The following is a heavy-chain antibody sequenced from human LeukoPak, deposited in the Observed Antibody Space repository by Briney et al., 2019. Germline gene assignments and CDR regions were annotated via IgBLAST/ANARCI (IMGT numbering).Heavy chain of an antibody. CDR2: IYPGDSDT. J-gene: IGHJ6*03. D-gene: IGHD1-7*01. CDR3: ARRGLELRGDYDYYTDV. CDR1: GYSFTSYW. Sequence: GESLQISCKGSGYSFTSYWIGWVRQMPGKGLEWMGIIYPGDSDTRYSPSFQGQVTISADKSINTAYLHWSRLKTSDTAIYYCARRGLELRGDYDYYTDVWGKGTTVTVSS. V-gene: IGHV5-51*01.